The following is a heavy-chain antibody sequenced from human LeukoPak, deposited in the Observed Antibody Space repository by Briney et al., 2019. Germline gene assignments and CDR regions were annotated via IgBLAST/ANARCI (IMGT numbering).Heavy chain of an antibody. V-gene: IGHV1-18*01. J-gene: IGHJ3*02. D-gene: IGHD6-13*01. Sequence: ASVKVSCKASGYTFTSYGISWVRQAPGQGLEWMGWISAYNGNTNYAQKFQGRVTITADKSTSTAYMELSSLRSEDTAVYYCATANGYSSSWYELIAFDIWGQGTMVTVSS. CDR1: GYTFTSYG. CDR3: ATANGYSSSWYELIAFDI. CDR2: ISAYNGNT.